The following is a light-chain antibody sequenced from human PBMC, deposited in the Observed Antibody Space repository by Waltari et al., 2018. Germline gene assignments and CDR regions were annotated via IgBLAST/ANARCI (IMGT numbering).Light chain of an antibody. J-gene: IGKJ4*01. V-gene: IGKV1-39*01. Sequence: DIQMTQSPSSLSASVGARVTITCRASQSISSYLNWYQQKPGKAPKLLIYAASSLQSGVPSRFSGSGSRTDFTLTISSLQPEDFATYYCQQSYSTLLTFGGGTKVEIK. CDR1: QSISSY. CDR2: AAS. CDR3: QQSYSTLLT.